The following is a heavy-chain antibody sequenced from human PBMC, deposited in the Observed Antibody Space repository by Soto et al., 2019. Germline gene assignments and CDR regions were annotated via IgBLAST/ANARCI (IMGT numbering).Heavy chain of an antibody. J-gene: IGHJ2*01. V-gene: IGHV1-18*01. CDR3: ARDIRDDYGDARVFDL. CDR2: ISAYNGNT. D-gene: IGHD4-17*01. CDR1: GYTFTSYG. Sequence: QVQLVQSGAEVKKPGASVKVSCKASGYTFTSYGISWVRQAPGQGLEWMGWISAYNGNTNYAQKLQGRVTMTTDTSPSTAYMELGSLRSDDTAVYYCARDIRDDYGDARVFDLWGRGTLVTVSS.